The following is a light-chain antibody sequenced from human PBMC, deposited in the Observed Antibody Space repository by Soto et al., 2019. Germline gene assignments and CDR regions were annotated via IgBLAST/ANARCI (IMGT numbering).Light chain of an antibody. CDR1: QSISTY. V-gene: IGKV1-39*01. Sequence: DIQMTQSPSVLSASVGDRFTTTCPSSQSISTYLHWYQQKQRKAPNXLIYAASTLQSGVPSRFSGSESGTDFTLTISSLQHEGFATYFCQHGDSTPLTFGGGTKGGY. CDR2: AAS. CDR3: QHGDSTPLT. J-gene: IGKJ4*01.